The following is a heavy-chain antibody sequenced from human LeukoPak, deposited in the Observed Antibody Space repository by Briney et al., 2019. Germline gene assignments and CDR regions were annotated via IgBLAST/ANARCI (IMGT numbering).Heavy chain of an antibody. CDR3: AKGSVVTPRGTFDI. Sequence: PGGSLRLSCAASGFTFSSYAMSWVRQAPGKGLEWVSSISGSGGNTYHADSVEGRITISRDNSKNTLYLQMNSLRAEDTAVYYCAKGSVVTPRGTFDIWGQGTMVTVSS. CDR1: GFTFSSYA. J-gene: IGHJ3*02. CDR2: ISGSGGNT. D-gene: IGHD4-23*01. V-gene: IGHV3-23*01.